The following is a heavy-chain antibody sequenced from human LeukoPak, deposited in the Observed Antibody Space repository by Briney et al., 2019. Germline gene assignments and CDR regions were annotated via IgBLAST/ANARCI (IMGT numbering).Heavy chain of an antibody. CDR1: GFNFNKYD. J-gene: IGHJ4*02. CDR3: AKGGLLDD. D-gene: IGHD5-12*01. CDR2: ITGRSDKT. V-gene: IGHV3-23*01. Sequence: GGSLRLSCAASGFNFNKYDMTWARQAPGKGLEWVSNITGRSDKTYYTDSVEGRFVTSRDNSKDLLYLQRNRLRAEDTALYYWAKGGLLDDLGQGALVTVSS.